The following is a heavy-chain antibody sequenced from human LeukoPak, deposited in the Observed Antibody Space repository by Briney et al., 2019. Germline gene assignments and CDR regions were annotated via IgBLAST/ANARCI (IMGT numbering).Heavy chain of an antibody. Sequence: GGSLRLSCAASGFTFSNYWMNWVRQAPGKGLEWVANIKQDGSEKYYVDSVKGRFTISRDNAKNSLYLQMNSLRAEDTAVYYCASSAPYYYYMDVWGKGTTVTISS. CDR3: ASSAPYYYYMDV. V-gene: IGHV3-7*01. D-gene: IGHD3-10*01. CDR1: GFTFSNYW. J-gene: IGHJ6*03. CDR2: IKQDGSEK.